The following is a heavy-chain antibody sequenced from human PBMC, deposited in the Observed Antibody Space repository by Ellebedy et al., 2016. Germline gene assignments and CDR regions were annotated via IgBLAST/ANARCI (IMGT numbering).Heavy chain of an antibody. CDR1: GFTFTNYA. CDR3: ARRTTVSLFDY. J-gene: IGHJ4*02. CDR2: ISYDGSNE. D-gene: IGHD4-17*01. Sequence: GESLKISCAASGFTFTNYAMHWVRQAPGKGLEWVAVISYDGSNEYYADSVKGRFTISRDNSKNTLYLQMNSLRAEDTAVYYCARRTTVSLFDYWGQGTLVTVSS. V-gene: IGHV3-30-3*01.